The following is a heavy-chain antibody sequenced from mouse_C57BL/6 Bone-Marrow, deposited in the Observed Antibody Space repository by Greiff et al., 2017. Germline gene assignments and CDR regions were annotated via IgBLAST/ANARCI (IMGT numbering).Heavy chain of an antibody. V-gene: IGHV1-52*01. CDR1: GYTFTSYW. CDR3: ARDDDYDGTFYAMDY. D-gene: IGHD2-4*01. Sequence: QVQLQQPGAELVRPGSSVKLSCKASGYTFTSYWMHWVKQRPIQGLEWIGNIDPSDSETHYNQKFKDKATLTVDKSSSTAYMQLSSLTSEDSAVYYCARDDDYDGTFYAMDYWGQGTSVTVSS. J-gene: IGHJ4*01. CDR2: IDPSDSET.